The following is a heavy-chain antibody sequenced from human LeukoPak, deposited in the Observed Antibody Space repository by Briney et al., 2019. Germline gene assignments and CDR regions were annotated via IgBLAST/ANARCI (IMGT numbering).Heavy chain of an antibody. Sequence: SETLSLTCTVSGGSIRGSSSYWSCIRQPPGKGLKWIGSIHYSASSNYNPSLKSRVTISVDTSKGQFSLKLTSVTAADTAVYYCARPAGYCSTASCYEYFDYWGQGTLVTVSS. CDR2: IHYSASS. CDR1: GGSIRGSSSY. J-gene: IGHJ4*02. D-gene: IGHD2-2*01. CDR3: ARPAGYCSTASCYEYFDY. V-gene: IGHV4-39*01.